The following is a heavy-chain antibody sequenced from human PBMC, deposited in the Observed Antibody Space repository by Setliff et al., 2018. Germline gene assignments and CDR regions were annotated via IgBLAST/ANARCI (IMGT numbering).Heavy chain of an antibody. CDR1: GFTFSSYA. V-gene: IGHV3-64D*09. Sequence: PGGSLRLSCSASGFTFSSYAMHWVRQAPGKGLEYVSAISSNGGSTYYADSVKGRFTISRDNSKNTLYLQMSSLRAEDTAVYYCVKPLQFLEWCDRDAFEIWGQGTMVTVSS. D-gene: IGHD3-3*01. J-gene: IGHJ3*02. CDR2: ISSNGGST. CDR3: VKPLQFLEWCDRDAFEI.